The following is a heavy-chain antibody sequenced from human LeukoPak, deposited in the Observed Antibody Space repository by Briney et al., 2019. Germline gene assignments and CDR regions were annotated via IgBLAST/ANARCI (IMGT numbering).Heavy chain of an antibody. D-gene: IGHD3-3*01. CDR3: ARAHYDFWSGYHPPYYFDY. Sequence: GGSLRLSCAASGFTFGSYDMHWVRQATGKGLEWVSAIGTAGDTYYPGSVKGRFTISRENAKNSLYLQMNSLRAGDTAVYYCARAHYDFWSGYHPPYYFDYWGQGTLVTVSS. CDR1: GFTFGSYD. J-gene: IGHJ4*02. V-gene: IGHV3-13*01. CDR2: IGTAGDT.